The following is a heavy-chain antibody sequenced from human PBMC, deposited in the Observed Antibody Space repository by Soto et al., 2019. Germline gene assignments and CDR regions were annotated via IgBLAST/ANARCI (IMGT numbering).Heavy chain of an antibody. CDR2: IYYSGST. CDR1: GGSISSYY. D-gene: IGHD3-3*01. CDR3: ARRAYYDLWSGYYQPGLGYYYSYMDD. J-gene: IGHJ6*03. Sequence: QVQLQESGPGLVKPSETLSLTCTVSGGSISSYYWSWIRQPPGKGLEWIGDIYYSGSTNYNPSLKNRVPRSVDTSKHQLPLKLSSVAAADTAVYYCARRAYYDLWSGYYQPGLGYYYSYMDDWGQGTPVTVSS. V-gene: IGHV4-59*01.